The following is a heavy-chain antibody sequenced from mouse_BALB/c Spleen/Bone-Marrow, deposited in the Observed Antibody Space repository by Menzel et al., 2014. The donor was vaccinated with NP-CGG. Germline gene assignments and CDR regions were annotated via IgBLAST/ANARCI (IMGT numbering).Heavy chain of an antibody. D-gene: IGHD2-12*01. CDR2: IDPYSGGT. CDR3: ARELSRAMDY. CDR1: GYAFTRYN. Sequence: VQLKQSGPELVKPGASVKVSCKASGYAFTRYNMYRVKQSHGKSLEWIGYIDPYSGGTNYNQKFKGKATLTVDKSSSTAYMQLNSLTSEDSAVYYCARELSRAMDYWGQGTSVTVSS. V-gene: IGHV1S135*01. J-gene: IGHJ4*01.